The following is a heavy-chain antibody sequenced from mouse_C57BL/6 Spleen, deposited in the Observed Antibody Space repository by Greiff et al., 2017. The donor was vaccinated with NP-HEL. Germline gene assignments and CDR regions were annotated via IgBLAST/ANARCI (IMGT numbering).Heavy chain of an antibody. J-gene: IGHJ2*01. V-gene: IGHV5-16*01. Sequence: EVQVVESEGGLVQPGRSMKLSCTASGFTFSDYYMAWVRQVPEKGLEWVANINYDGSSTYYLDSLKSRFIISRDNAKNILYLQTSSLKSEDTATYYCARAVVFDYWGQGTTLTVSS. CDR2: INYDGSST. D-gene: IGHD1-1*02. CDR1: GFTFSDYY. CDR3: ARAVVFDY.